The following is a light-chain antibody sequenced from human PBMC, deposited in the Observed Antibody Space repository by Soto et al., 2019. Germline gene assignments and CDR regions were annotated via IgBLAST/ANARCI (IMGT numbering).Light chain of an antibody. J-gene: IGKJ1*01. Sequence: EIVLTQSPATLSLSPGERATLSCRASQSVYNYLAWYQLKPGQAPRLLIYDASNRAAGIPARFGASGSATDFTLTISSLEPEDFAFYYCQQRNNWPWTFGQGTKVEI. CDR3: QQRNNWPWT. V-gene: IGKV3-11*01. CDR2: DAS. CDR1: QSVYNY.